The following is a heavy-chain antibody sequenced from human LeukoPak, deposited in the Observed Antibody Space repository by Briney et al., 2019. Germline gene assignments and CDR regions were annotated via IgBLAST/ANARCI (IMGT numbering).Heavy chain of an antibody. J-gene: IGHJ4*02. CDR1: GGSISNYY. V-gene: IGHV4-59*01. CDR3: ARFSEYSHSSVHYLDY. Sequence: SSETLSLTCTVSGGSISNYYWNWIRQPPGKGLEWIGFIYSSGTTNYNPSLKSRLSFSIDTSKNQFSLKLTSMTAADTAVYYCARFSEYSHSSVHYLDYWGQGTLVSVSS. CDR2: IYSSGTT. D-gene: IGHD3-22*01.